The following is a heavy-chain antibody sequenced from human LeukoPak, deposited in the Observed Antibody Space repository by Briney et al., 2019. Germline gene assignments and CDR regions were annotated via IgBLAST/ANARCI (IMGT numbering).Heavy chain of an antibody. J-gene: IGHJ3*02. CDR2: INPSGGST. Sequence: ASVKVSCKASGYTFTSYYMHWVRQAPGQGLEWMRIINPSGGSTSYAQKFQGRVTMTRDTSTSTVYMELSSLRSEDTAVYYCATSPSIVGASDAFDIWGQGTMVTVSS. CDR1: GYTFTSYY. CDR3: ATSPSIVGASDAFDI. D-gene: IGHD1-26*01. V-gene: IGHV1-46*01.